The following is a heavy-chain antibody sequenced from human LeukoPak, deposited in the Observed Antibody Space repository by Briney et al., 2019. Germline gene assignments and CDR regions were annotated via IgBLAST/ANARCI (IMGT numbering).Heavy chain of an antibody. Sequence: ASVKVSCKASGYTFIGYYIHWVRQAPGQGLEWMGWINPNSGGANYAQMFQGRATMTRDTSISTTYMELSSLRSDDTAVYYCARSPLKESPFYYWGQGTLVTVSS. CDR3: ARSPLKESPFYY. J-gene: IGHJ4*02. V-gene: IGHV1-2*02. CDR2: INPNSGGA. CDR1: GYTFIGYY.